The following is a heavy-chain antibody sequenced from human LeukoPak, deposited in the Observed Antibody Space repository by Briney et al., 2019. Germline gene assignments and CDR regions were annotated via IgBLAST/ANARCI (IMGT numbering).Heavy chain of an antibody. Sequence: PSETLSLTCTVSGGSISSSDYYWGWIRKPPAKGLEWIGSIYYSGGTYYNSSLKSRVTISVDTSKNQFSLKLSSVTAADTAVYYCAREDSITGTYFDYWGQGTLVTVSS. CDR2: IYYSGGT. J-gene: IGHJ4*02. CDR1: GGSISSSDYY. V-gene: IGHV4-39*02. D-gene: IGHD1-7*01. CDR3: AREDSITGTYFDY.